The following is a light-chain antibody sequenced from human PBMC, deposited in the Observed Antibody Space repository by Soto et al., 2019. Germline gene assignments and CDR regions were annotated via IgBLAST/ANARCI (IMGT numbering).Light chain of an antibody. CDR2: GAS. CDR3: QQYSIWRT. V-gene: IGKV3-15*01. J-gene: IGKJ1*01. CDR1: QSVSSN. Sequence: ETVLRQSPGTASLSPGDRATLPCRASQSVSSNKLAWYQQKPGQAPRLLIYGASTRATGIPARFSGSGSGTEFTLTISSLQSEDFAVYYCQQYSIWRTFGQGTKVDIK.